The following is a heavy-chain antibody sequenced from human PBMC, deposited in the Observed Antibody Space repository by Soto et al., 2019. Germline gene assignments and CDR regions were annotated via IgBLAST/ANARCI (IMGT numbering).Heavy chain of an antibody. D-gene: IGHD2-15*01. V-gene: IGHV3-11*01. CDR2: ISSSGSTI. J-gene: IGHJ5*02. Sequence: PGGSLRLSCAASGFTFSDYYMSWIRQAPGKGPEWVSYISSSGSTIYYADSVKGRFTISRDNAKNPLYLQMNSLRAEDTAVYYCARGRDIVVVVAATPARWFDPWGQGTLVTVSS. CDR3: ARGRDIVVVVAATPARWFDP. CDR1: GFTFSDYY.